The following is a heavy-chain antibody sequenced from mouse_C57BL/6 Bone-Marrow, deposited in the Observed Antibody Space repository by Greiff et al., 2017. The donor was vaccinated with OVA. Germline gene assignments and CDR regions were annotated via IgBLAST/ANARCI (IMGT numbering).Heavy chain of an antibody. V-gene: IGHV1-55*01. CDR2: IYPGSGST. D-gene: IGHD2-3*01. Sequence: VQLQQPGAELVKPGASVKMSCKASGYTFTSYWINWVKQRPGQGLEWIGDIYPGSGSTNYNEKFKSKATLTVDKSSSTAYMQHSSLTSEDSAVYYCASGMFTCDYWGQGTTLTVSS. CDR1: GYTFTSYW. J-gene: IGHJ2*01. CDR3: ASGMFTCDY.